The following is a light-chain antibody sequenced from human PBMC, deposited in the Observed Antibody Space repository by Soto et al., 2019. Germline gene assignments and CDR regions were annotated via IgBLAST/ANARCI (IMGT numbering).Light chain of an antibody. J-gene: IGLJ1*01. Sequence: QSVLTQSPSASGTPGQRVTISCSGSASTIGRNYVYWYQQLPGTAPKLLIYRNSQRPSGVPDRFSGSKSGTSASLAISGLRSEDEADYYCAPWDDNLSGVYVFGDGTKLTVL. CDR1: ASTIGRNY. CDR2: RNS. CDR3: APWDDNLSGVYV. V-gene: IGLV1-47*01.